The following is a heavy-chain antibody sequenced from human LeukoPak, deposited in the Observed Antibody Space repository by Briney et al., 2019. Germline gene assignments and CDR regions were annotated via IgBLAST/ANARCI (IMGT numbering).Heavy chain of an antibody. J-gene: IGHJ4*02. V-gene: IGHV4-34*01. CDR2: INHSGST. CDR1: GGSFSGYY. CDR3: ARGEQLWLPNFNY. Sequence: SETLSLTCAVYGGSFSGYYWSWIRQPPGKGLEWIGEINHSGSTNYNPSLKSRVTISVDTSKSQFSLKLSSVTAADTAVYYCARGEQLWLPNFNYWGQGTLVTVSS. D-gene: IGHD5-18*01.